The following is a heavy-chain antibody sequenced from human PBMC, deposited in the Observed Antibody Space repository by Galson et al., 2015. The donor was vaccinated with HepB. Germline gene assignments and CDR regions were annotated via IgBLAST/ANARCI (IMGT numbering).Heavy chain of an antibody. D-gene: IGHD3-22*01. J-gene: IGHJ4*02. CDR3: ARGYLSNYYDSSGYYVFDY. CDR1: GGTFSSYT. V-gene: IGHV1-69*02. CDR2: IIPILGIA. Sequence: SVKVSCKASGGTFSSYTISWVRQAPGQGLEWMGRIIPILGIANYAQKFQGRVTITADKSTSTAYMELSSLRSEDTAVYYCARGYLSNYYDSSGYYVFDYWGQGTLVTASS.